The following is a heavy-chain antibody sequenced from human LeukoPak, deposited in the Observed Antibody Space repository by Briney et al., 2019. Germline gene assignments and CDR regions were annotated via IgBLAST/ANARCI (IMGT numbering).Heavy chain of an antibody. Sequence: SGTLSLTCTVSGGSISSRDYYWTWIRQPPGKGLEWLGYIYYSGSTYYNPSLKSRVTISVDTSKNQFSLKLSSVTAADTAVYYCARENYYDSSGYFLFDYWGQGTLVTVSS. D-gene: IGHD3-22*01. J-gene: IGHJ4*02. CDR1: GGSISSRDYY. CDR2: IYYSGST. V-gene: IGHV4-30-4*08. CDR3: ARENYYDSSGYFLFDY.